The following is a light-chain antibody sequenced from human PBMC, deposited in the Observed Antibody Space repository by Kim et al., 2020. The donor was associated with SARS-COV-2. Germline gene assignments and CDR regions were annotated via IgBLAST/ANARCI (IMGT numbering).Light chain of an antibody. CDR1: SLRRYY. CDR2: GEN. V-gene: IGLV3-19*01. Sequence: ALGQTGRITCQGDSLRRYYASWYQQKPGQAPVLVIYGENNRPSGIPDRFCGSSSGNTASLTITGAQAEDEADYYCNSRDSRGDPVVFGGGTQLTVL. CDR3: NSRDSRGDPVV. J-gene: IGLJ2*01.